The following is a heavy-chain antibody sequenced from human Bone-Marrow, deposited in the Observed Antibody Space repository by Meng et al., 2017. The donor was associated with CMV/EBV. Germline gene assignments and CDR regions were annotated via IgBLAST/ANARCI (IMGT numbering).Heavy chain of an antibody. CDR2: IIPIFGTA. D-gene: IGHD6-13*01. CDR3: ARARPYSSSWYSYNWFDP. V-gene: IGHV1-69*05. Sequence: SVKVSCKASGGTFSSYAISWVRQAPGQGLEWMGGIIPIFGTANYAQKFQGRVTITTDESTSTAYMALSSLRSEDTAVYYCARARPYSSSWYSYNWFDPWGQGTRVTVSS. J-gene: IGHJ5*02. CDR1: GGTFSSYA.